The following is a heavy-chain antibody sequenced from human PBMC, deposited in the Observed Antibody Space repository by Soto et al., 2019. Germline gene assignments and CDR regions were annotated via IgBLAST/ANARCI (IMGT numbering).Heavy chain of an antibody. D-gene: IGHD6-13*01. CDR1: GGSIYNYY. Sequence: SETLSLTCTASGGSIYNYYSPSIRQPPGKGLEWIGYIYYSGSTNYNPSLKSRVPISVDTSKNQFSLKLSSVTAADTAVYYCARRGSSSWYGYWGQGTLVTVSS. V-gene: IGHV4-59*08. CDR2: IYYSGST. CDR3: ARRGSSSWYGY. J-gene: IGHJ4*02.